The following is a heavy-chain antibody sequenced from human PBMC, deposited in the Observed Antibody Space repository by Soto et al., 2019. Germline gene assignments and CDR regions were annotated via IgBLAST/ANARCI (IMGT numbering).Heavy chain of an antibody. D-gene: IGHD2-21*02. CDR2: IIPIFGAA. CDR1: GGTFSSYA. J-gene: IGHJ1*01. V-gene: IGHV1-69*13. Sequence: SVKVSCKASGGTFSSYAISWVRQAPGQGLEWMGGIIPIFGAANYTQKFQGRVTITADESTSTAYMELSSLRSEDTAVYYCAKAYGGNSVVQHWGQGTLVTVSS. CDR3: AKAYGGNSVVQH.